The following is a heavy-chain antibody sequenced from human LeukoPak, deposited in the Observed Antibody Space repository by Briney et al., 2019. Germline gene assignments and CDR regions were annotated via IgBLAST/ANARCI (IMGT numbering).Heavy chain of an antibody. CDR2: ISHSGST. D-gene: IGHD6-19*01. CDR1: GGSFSGYY. Sequence: PSETLSLTCAVYGGSFSGYYWSWIRQPPGKGLEWIGEISHSGSTNYNPSLKSRVTISVDTSKNQFSLKLSSVTAADTAVYYCARTPPPVAGSRGIDYWGQGTLVTVSS. V-gene: IGHV4-34*01. CDR3: ARTPPPVAGSRGIDY. J-gene: IGHJ4*02.